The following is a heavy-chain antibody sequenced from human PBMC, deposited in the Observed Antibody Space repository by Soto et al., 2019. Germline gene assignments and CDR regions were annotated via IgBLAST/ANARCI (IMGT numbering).Heavy chain of an antibody. CDR2: IYYSGST. J-gene: IGHJ4*01. Sequence: ETLSLTCTVSGGSISSYYWSWIRQPPGKGLEWIGYIYYSGSTNYNPSLKSRVTISVDTSKNQFSLKLSSVTAADTAVYYCEREGGEFDYWCHGTLVTVSS. V-gene: IGHV4-59*01. CDR3: EREGGEFDY. D-gene: IGHD2-15*01. CDR1: GGSISSYY.